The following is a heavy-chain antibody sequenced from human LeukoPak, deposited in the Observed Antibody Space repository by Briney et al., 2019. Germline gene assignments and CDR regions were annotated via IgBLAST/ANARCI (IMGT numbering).Heavy chain of an antibody. Sequence: SETLSLTCTVSGGSISSYYWSWIRQPPGKGLEWIGYIYYSGNTNYNPSLKSRVTISIDTSKNQFSLKLRSVTAADTAVYYCARDREGGDYWGQGTLVTVSS. D-gene: IGHD1-26*01. CDR1: GGSISSYY. CDR2: IYYSGNT. V-gene: IGHV4-59*01. CDR3: ARDREGGDY. J-gene: IGHJ4*02.